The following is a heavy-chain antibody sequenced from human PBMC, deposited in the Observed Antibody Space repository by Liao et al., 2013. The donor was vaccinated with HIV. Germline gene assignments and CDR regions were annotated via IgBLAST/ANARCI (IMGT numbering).Heavy chain of an antibody. CDR1: GGSFSSGTYY. CDR3: ARARQWLSSAFDI. CDR2: IYTSGST. Sequence: QVHLQESGPGLVKPSQTLSLTCTVSGGSFSSGTYYWSWIRQPAGKGLEWIGRIYTSGSTHHNPSLKSRVTISVDTSKKQFSLRLSSVTAADTAVYYCARARQWLSSAFDIWGQGTMVTVSS. V-gene: IGHV4-61*02. D-gene: IGHD6-19*01. J-gene: IGHJ3*02.